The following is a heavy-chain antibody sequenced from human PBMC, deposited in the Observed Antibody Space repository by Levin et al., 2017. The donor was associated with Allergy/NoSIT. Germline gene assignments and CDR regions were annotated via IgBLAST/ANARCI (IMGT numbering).Heavy chain of an antibody. J-gene: IGHJ4*02. Sequence: PGGSLRLSCAASAFTFNYYGMHWVRQAPGKGLEWVAVISYGGTDKYYTDSVKGRYTISRDNSNNMLYLQMNSLRVEDTAVYYCAREARGTQYCSGGSCYPDYWGQGTLVTVSS. CDR1: AFTFNYYG. CDR2: ISYGGTDK. V-gene: IGHV3-30*03. D-gene: IGHD2-15*01. CDR3: AREARGTQYCSGGSCYPDY.